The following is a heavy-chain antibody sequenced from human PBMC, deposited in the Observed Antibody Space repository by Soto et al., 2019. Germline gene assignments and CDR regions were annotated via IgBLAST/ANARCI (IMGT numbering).Heavy chain of an antibody. V-gene: IGHV3-23*01. J-gene: IGHJ6*02. CDR3: ARDQAPHYYYGMDV. CDR2: IGGSGDWT. Sequence: GGSLRLSCAASGFTFSNYAMSWVRQAPGKGLEWVSAIGGSGDWTYYADSVKGRFTISRDNAKNSLYLQMNSLRAEDTAVYYCARDQAPHYYYGMDVWGQGTTVTVSS. CDR1: GFTFSNYA.